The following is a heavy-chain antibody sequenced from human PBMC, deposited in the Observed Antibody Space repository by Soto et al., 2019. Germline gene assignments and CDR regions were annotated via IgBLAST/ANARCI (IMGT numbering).Heavy chain of an antibody. CDR3: ARYKSTYDYGMDV. D-gene: IGHD1-20*01. Sequence: QVQLQESGPGLVKPSETLFLTCTVSGGSISSYYWSWIRQPPGKGLEWIGYIYYSGIAKYNPSLHMRVTISVDTSKNQFSLKLSSVTAADTAVYYCARYKSTYDYGMDVWGQGTTVTVSS. CDR1: GGSISSYY. V-gene: IGHV4-59*01. CDR2: IYYSGIA. J-gene: IGHJ6*02.